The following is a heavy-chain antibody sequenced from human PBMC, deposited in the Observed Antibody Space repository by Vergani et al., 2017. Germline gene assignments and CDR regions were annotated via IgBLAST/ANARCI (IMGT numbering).Heavy chain of an antibody. CDR3: ARGISSSYNWFDP. J-gene: IGHJ5*02. Sequence: QLQLQESGPGLVKPSETLSLTCTVSGGSISSSSYYWGWIRQPPGKGLEWIGSIYYSGSTNYNPSLTSRVTISVDTFKNQFSLKLSSVTAADTAVYYCARGISSSYNWFDPWGQGTLVTVSS. D-gene: IGHD6-13*01. CDR2: IYYSGST. CDR1: GGSISSSSYY. V-gene: IGHV4-39*07.